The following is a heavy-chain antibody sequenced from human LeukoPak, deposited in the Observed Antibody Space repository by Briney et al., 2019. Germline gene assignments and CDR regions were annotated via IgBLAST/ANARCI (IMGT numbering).Heavy chain of an antibody. Sequence: GGSLRLSCAASGFNFSNYWMHWVRQAPGKGLEWVSRINIAGSVTTYADSVKGRFTISRDNAKKTLYLQMNSLRAEDTAVYYCARDGGYYGMDVWGQGTTVTVSS. CDR3: ARDGGYYGMDV. CDR2: INIAGSVT. D-gene: IGHD3-16*01. J-gene: IGHJ6*02. V-gene: IGHV3-74*01. CDR1: GFNFSNYW.